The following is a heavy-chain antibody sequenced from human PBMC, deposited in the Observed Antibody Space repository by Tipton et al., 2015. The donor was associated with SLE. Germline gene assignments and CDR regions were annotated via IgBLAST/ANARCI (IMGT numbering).Heavy chain of an antibody. Sequence: TLSLTCTVSGGSISSYYWSWIRQPPGKGLEWIRYIYTSGSTNYNPSLKSRVTISVDTSKNQFSLKLSSVTAADTAVYYCARHMTTVTPYFDLWGRGTLVTVSS. CDR3: ARHMTTVTPYFDL. CDR2: IYTSGST. V-gene: IGHV4-4*09. D-gene: IGHD4-17*01. CDR1: GGSISSYY. J-gene: IGHJ2*01.